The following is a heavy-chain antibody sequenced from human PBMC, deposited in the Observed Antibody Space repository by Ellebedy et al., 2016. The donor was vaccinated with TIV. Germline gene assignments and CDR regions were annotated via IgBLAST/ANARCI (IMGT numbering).Heavy chain of an antibody. D-gene: IGHD3-3*01. CDR2: IGGSGHST. CDR3: AAYNDGPYAPPPDY. J-gene: IGHJ4*02. CDR1: GITFSSST. V-gene: IGHV3-23*01. Sequence: GESLKISCVASGITFSSSTISWFRQAPGKGLEWVSFIGGSGHSTSYADSVKGRFSISRDNFKNTVYLQMNSLRAEDTAIYYCAAYNDGPYAPPPDYWGQGTLVTVSS.